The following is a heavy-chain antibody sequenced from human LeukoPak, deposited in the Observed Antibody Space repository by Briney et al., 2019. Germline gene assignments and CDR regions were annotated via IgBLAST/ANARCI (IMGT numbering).Heavy chain of an antibody. J-gene: IGHJ4*02. Sequence: SETLSLTCTVSGGSISSYYWSWIRQPPGEGLEWIGYIYYSGSTNYNPSLKSRVTISVDTSKNQFSLKLSSVTAADTAVYYCARSVGYCSGGSCFYFLPFDYWGQGTLVTVSS. CDR3: ARSVGYCSGGSCFYFLPFDY. V-gene: IGHV4-59*01. CDR2: IYYSGST. CDR1: GGSISSYY. D-gene: IGHD2-15*01.